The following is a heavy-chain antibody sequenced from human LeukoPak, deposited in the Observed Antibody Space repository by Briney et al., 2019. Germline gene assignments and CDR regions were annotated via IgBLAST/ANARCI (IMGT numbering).Heavy chain of an antibody. D-gene: IGHD5-24*01. J-gene: IGHJ3*01. CDR3: ARLTYNGHNVIDV. CDR2: INSGGDDT. CDR1: GFTFSSYA. V-gene: IGHV3-23*01. Sequence: PGASLRLSCAASGFTFSSYAMSWVRQAPGKGLEWVSDINSGGDDTYYADSVKGRFTISRDNSKNTLYLQMNSLRAEDTAVFYCARLTYNGHNVIDVWGRGTMVTVSS.